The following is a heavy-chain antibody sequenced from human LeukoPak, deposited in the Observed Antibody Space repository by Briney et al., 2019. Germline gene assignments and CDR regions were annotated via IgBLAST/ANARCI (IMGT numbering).Heavy chain of an antibody. D-gene: IGHD5-18*01. CDR1: GFTFSSYC. V-gene: IGHV3-21*01. J-gene: IGHJ4*02. CDR2: ISSSSSYI. CDR3: AGVEYSYGHIDY. Sequence: GGSLRLSCAASGFTFSSYCMNWVRQAPGEGLEWVSSISSSSSYIYYADSVKGRFTISRDNAKNSLYLQMNSLRAEDTAVYYCAGVEYSYGHIDYWGQGTLVTVSS.